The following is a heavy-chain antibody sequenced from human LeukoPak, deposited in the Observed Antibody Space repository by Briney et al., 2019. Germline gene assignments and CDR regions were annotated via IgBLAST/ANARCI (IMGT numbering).Heavy chain of an antibody. CDR2: IYHSGST. D-gene: IGHD5-24*01. CDR3: ARIYGDGYNPSY. Sequence: AETLSLTCAVSGYSISRRYYWAWIRQPPGKGMEWIGIIYHSGSTYYNPSLKSRVTISVDTSKNQFSLKLSSVTAADTAVYYCARIYGDGYNPSYWGQGTLVTVSS. J-gene: IGHJ4*02. CDR1: GYSISRRYY. V-gene: IGHV4-38-2*01.